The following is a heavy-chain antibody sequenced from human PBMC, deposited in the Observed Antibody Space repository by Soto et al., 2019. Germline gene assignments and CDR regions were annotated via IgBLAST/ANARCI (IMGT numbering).Heavy chain of an antibody. CDR1: GYNFTSYY. D-gene: IGHD4-17*01. Sequence: QVQLVQSGAEVQKPGASVKVSCKASGYNFTSYYMHWVRQAPGQGLEWMGIINPSGGSTSYAQKFQGIFTMTRDTSTSTGYMELSSLRSEDTAVYYGARDLKMTTVTWLNYWGQGTLVTVSS. V-gene: IGHV1-46*01. CDR2: INPSGGST. J-gene: IGHJ4*02. CDR3: ARDLKMTTVTWLNY.